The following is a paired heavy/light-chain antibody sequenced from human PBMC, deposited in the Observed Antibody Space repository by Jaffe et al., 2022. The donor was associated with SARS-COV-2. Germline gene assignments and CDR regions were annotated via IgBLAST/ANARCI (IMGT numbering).Heavy chain of an antibody. D-gene: IGHD5-18*01. CDR2: FHYSGST. J-gene: IGHJ4*02. Sequence: QLQLQESGPGLVKPSETLSLTCTVSGDSISSSNYYWGWIRQPPGKGLEWIGSFHYSGSTYYNPSLKSRVTISVDTSKNQLSLKLSSVTAADTAVYYCARTTPYSYASWALFDYWGQGTLVTVSS. CDR1: GDSISSSNYY. CDR3: ARTTPYSYASWALFDY. V-gene: IGHV4-39*01.
Light chain of an antibody. CDR2: DAS. J-gene: IGKJ2*01. CDR3: QQRMNWPPAVT. Sequence: EIVLTQSPATLSLSPGERATLSCRASQSVSSYLAWYQQKPGQAPRLLIYDASNRATGIPARFSGSGSGTDFTLTISSLEPEDFAVYYCQQRMNWPPAVTFGQGTKLEI. V-gene: IGKV3-11*01. CDR1: QSVSSY.